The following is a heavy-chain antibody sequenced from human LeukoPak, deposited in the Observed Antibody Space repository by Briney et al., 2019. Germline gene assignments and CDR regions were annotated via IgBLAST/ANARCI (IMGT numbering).Heavy chain of an antibody. D-gene: IGHD6-19*01. J-gene: IGHJ4*02. CDR3: ARRMAVGGKVDY. CDR2: INHSGST. V-gene: IGHV4-34*01. CDR1: GGSFSGYY. Sequence: SETLSLTCAVYGGSFSGYYWSWIRQPPGKGLEWIGEINHSGSTNYNPSLKSRVTISVDTSKNQFSLRLSSVTAADTAVYFCARRMAVGGKVDYWGQGTLVTVSS.